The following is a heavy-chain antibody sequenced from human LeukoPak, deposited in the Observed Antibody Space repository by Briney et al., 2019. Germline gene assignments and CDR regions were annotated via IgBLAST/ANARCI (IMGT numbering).Heavy chain of an antibody. CDR3: ARVIYYDSSGYYDYYYYMDV. Sequence: GGSLRLSCAASGFTFDDYGMSWVRQAPGKGLEWVSGINWNGGSTGYADSVKGRFTISRDNAKNSLYLQMNSLRAEDTALYYCARVIYYDSSGYYDYYYYMDVWGKGTAVTVSS. J-gene: IGHJ6*03. D-gene: IGHD3-22*01. CDR2: INWNGGST. V-gene: IGHV3-20*04. CDR1: GFTFDDYG.